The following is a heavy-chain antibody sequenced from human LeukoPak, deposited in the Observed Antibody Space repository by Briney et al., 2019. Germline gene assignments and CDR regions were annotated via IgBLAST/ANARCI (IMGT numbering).Heavy chain of an antibody. V-gene: IGHV3-23*01. CDR3: AKRSARPKPFDC. J-gene: IGHJ4*02. D-gene: IGHD6-25*01. Sequence: GGSLRLSCAGSGFTFSTYGTSWVRQAPGKGLEWVSAIDGSGTNTLYADSVKGRFTISRDNFKNTAYLQMSSLRAADTAIYYCAKRSARPKPFDCWAQGTLVTVSS. CDR1: GFTFSTYG. CDR2: IDGSGTNT.